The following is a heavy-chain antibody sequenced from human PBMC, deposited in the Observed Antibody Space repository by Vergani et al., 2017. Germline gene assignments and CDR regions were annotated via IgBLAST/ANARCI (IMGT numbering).Heavy chain of an antibody. CDR1: GITFWKFG. CDR2: ISWNSGAV. CDR3: ARPSAPGDYDALDI. Sequence: EVDLVESGGGLAQPGGSLRLSCEASGITFWKFGMHWVRQGPGKGLEWVSGISWNSGAVDYADSVRGRFTISRDNAKNSLYLQMNSLRAEDTALYYCARPSAPGDYDALDIWGQGTMVTVSS. V-gene: IGHV3-9*01. J-gene: IGHJ3*02. D-gene: IGHD4-17*01.